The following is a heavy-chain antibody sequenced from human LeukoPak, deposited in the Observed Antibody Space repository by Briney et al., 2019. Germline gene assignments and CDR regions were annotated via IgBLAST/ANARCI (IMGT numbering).Heavy chain of an antibody. D-gene: IGHD5-18*01. Sequence: GESLKISCKGSGYSFTSYWIGWVRQMPGKGLEWMGIIYPGGSDTRYSPSFQGQVTISADKSISTAYLQWSSLKASDTAMYYCARLVQLWSPTSSNWFDPWGQGTLVTVSS. CDR1: GYSFTSYW. CDR2: IYPGGSDT. CDR3: ARLVQLWSPTSSNWFDP. V-gene: IGHV5-51*01. J-gene: IGHJ5*02.